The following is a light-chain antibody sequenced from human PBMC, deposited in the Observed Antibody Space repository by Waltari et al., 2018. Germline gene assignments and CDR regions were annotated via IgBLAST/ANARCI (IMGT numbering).Light chain of an antibody. J-gene: IGKJ1*01. CDR1: QGLVYSDGNTY. CDR2: KIS. Sequence: DVVMTQSPLSLPVSLGQSASISCKSSQGLVYSDGNTYLIWFQQRPGQSPRRLIYKISRRDSGVPDRFSGSGSGTDFTLKISSVEAEDVGVYYCMQVTYWPWTFGQGTKVEIK. CDR3: MQVTYWPWT. V-gene: IGKV2-30*01.